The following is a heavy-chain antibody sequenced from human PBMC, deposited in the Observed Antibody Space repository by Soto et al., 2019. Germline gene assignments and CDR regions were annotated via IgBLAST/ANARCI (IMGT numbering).Heavy chain of an antibody. Sequence: QVQLVQSGAEVKKPGASVRVSCKASGYSFTDYHIHWVRHAPGQGLEWLGRINPKSGGTSTSQKLQGWVTMTRDRSISTVYMELTRLRSDDTAVYFCARGHYTDCSKVVCSFFYNHEMDVWGQGTTVTVS. CDR2: INPKSGGT. V-gene: IGHV1-2*04. D-gene: IGHD2-8*01. CDR3: ARGHYTDCSKVVCSFFYNHEMDV. J-gene: IGHJ6*02. CDR1: GYSFTDYH.